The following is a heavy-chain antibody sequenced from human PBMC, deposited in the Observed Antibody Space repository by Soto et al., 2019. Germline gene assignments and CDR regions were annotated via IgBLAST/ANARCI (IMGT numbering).Heavy chain of an antibody. CDR1: GFTFSSYA. CDR3: ARGSSSWYGGMDV. J-gene: IGHJ6*02. Sequence: EVQLVESGGGLVQPGGSLRLSCAASGFTFSSYAMHWVRQAPGKGLEYVSAISSNGGSTYYANSVKGRFTISRDNSKNTLYLQMGSLRAEDMAVFYCARGSSSWYGGMDVWGRGTTVTVSS. D-gene: IGHD6-13*01. V-gene: IGHV3-64*01. CDR2: ISSNGGST.